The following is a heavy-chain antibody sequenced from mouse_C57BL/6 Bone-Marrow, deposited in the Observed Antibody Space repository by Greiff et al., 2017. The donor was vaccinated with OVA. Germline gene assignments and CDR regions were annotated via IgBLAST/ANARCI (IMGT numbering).Heavy chain of an antibody. J-gene: IGHJ2*01. CDR2: ISSGGSYT. V-gene: IGHV5-6*01. D-gene: IGHD3-2*02. CDR3: ARRTAQATDYFDY. Sequence: EVQRVESGGDLVKPGGSLKLSCAASGFTFSSYGMSWVRQTPDKRLEWVANISSGGSYTYYPDSVKGRFPISRDNAKNTLYLQMSSLKSEDTAMYYCARRTAQATDYFDYWGQGTTLTVSS. CDR1: GFTFSSYG.